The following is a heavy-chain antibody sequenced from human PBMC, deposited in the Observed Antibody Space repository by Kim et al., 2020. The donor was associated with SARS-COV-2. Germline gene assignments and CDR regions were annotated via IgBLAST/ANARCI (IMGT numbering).Heavy chain of an antibody. Sequence: GGSLRLSCAASGFTFSSYDMHWVRQATGKGLEWVSAIGTAGDTYYPGSVKGRFTISRENAKNSLYLQMNSLRAGDTAVYYCARDLLLTNYYYYGMDVWGQGTTVTVSS. V-gene: IGHV3-13*01. CDR2: IGTAGDT. CDR3: ARDLLLTNYYYYGMDV. CDR1: GFTFSSYD. J-gene: IGHJ6*02. D-gene: IGHD2-15*01.